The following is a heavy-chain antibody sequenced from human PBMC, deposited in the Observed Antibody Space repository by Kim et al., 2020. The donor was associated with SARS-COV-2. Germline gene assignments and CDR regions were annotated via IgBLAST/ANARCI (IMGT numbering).Heavy chain of an antibody. V-gene: IGHV4-31*03. Sequence: SETLSLTCSVSGVSISRGGYYWSWIRQHPGKGLEWIGYMHYTGSTSYNPSLKSRGTISVDTSKNQFSLKLTSVTAADTAVYYCVKSPTWRFGGQEGAYWGQGIPVTVSS. CDR1: GVSISRGGYY. D-gene: IGHD3-10*01. J-gene: IGHJ4*02. CDR3: VKSPTWRFGGQEGAY. CDR2: MHYTGST.